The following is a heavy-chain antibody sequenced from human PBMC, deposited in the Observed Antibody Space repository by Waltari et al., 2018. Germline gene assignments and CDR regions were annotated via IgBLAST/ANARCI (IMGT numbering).Heavy chain of an antibody. CDR1: EITFSNYA. CDR3: AKNHLVRGIIYDFDY. Sequence: EVQLLESGGGLVQPGGSLRLSCAASEITFSNYAMSWVRQAPGKGLEWVSSISDGGDHRYYADSVKGRFTISRDNSKNTLSLQMNVLRAEDTAIYYCAKNHLVRGIIYDFDYWGQGTLVSVSS. D-gene: IGHD3-10*01. J-gene: IGHJ4*02. CDR2: ISDGGDHR. V-gene: IGHV3-23*01.